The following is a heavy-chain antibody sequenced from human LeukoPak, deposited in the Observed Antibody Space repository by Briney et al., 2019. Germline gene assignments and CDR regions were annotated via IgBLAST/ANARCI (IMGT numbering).Heavy chain of an antibody. Sequence: PSETLSLTCADYGGSFSGYYWSWIRQPPGKGLEWIGEITHSGSTNYNPSLKSRVTISVDTSKNQFSLKLPSVTAADTAVYYCARSHDYSTSLAFDVWGQGTMVTVSS. CDR1: GGSFSGYY. CDR2: ITHSGST. D-gene: IGHD4-11*01. J-gene: IGHJ3*01. CDR3: ARSHDYSTSLAFDV. V-gene: IGHV4-34*01.